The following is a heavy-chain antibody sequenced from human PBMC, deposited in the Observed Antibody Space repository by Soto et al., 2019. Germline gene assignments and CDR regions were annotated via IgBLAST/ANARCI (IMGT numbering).Heavy chain of an antibody. D-gene: IGHD6-13*01. J-gene: IGHJ4*02. CDR2: ISYDGNDK. Sequence: SLRLSCAASGFTFRSYGMHWVRQARAKGLEWVAFISYDGNDKYYADSVKGRFTISRDNSKNALSLQMSSLRAEDTAVYYCAKDGDIAAATYYIDYWGQGTLVTVSS. CDR3: AKDGDIAAATYYIDY. CDR1: GFTFRSYG. V-gene: IGHV3-30*18.